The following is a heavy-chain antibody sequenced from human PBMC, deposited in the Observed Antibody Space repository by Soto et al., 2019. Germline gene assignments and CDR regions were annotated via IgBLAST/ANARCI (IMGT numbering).Heavy chain of an antibody. D-gene: IGHD6-13*01. CDR2: ISGSAGAT. CDR1: GFNFSSYS. J-gene: IGHJ4*02. V-gene: IGHV3-23*01. Sequence: PGGSLRLSCAASGFNFSSYSMTWVRQAPGKGLEWVSVISGSAGATYYADSVKGRFTISRDNSKNTLYLQMNSLRAEDTAVYYCARQDYSTTWYLNYWGQGTLVTVSS. CDR3: ARQDYSTTWYLNY.